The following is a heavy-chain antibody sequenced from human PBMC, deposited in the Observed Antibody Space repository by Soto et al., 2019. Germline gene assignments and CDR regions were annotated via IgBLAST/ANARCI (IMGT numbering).Heavy chain of an antibody. CDR3: ARDRREDDYNWAEAFDI. CDR1: GFTFSSYG. J-gene: IGHJ3*02. D-gene: IGHD4-4*01. CDR2: IWYDGSTR. V-gene: IGHV3-33*08. Sequence: PGGSLRLSCAASGFTFSSYGMHWVRQAPGKGLEWVAVIWYDGSTRYYADSVKGRFTISRDNAKNSLFLQMNSLRVEDTAVYYCARDRREDDYNWAEAFDIWGQGTMVTVSS.